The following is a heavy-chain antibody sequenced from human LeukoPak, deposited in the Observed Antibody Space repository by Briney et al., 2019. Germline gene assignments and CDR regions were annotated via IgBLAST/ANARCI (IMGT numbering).Heavy chain of an antibody. Sequence: PGGPLRLSCSASGLTFNNYAMHWVGQSPGKGLEYVSTISGNGGGTYYADSVKGRFTISRDNSKNTLYLQMNSLRAEDTAVYYCAKQVEATEQYWGQGTLVTVSS. CDR1: GLTFNNYA. CDR3: AKQVEATEQY. D-gene: IGHD1-1*01. V-gene: IGHV3-64*04. CDR2: ISGNGGGT. J-gene: IGHJ1*01.